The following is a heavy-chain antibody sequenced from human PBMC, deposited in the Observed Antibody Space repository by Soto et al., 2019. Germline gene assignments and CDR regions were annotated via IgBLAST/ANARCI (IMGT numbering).Heavy chain of an antibody. CDR1: RFTFSTYA. CDR2: ISASGGNT. Sequence: EVQLLESGGGLVQPGGSLRLSCAASRFTFSTYAMSWVRQAPGKGLEWVSDISASGGNTYYADSVKGRFTISRDNSKNTLYRQMNSLRAEDTAVYYCAKSAMVRGGGWFDPWGQGTLVTVSS. D-gene: IGHD3-10*01. CDR3: AKSAMVRGGGWFDP. J-gene: IGHJ5*02. V-gene: IGHV3-23*01.